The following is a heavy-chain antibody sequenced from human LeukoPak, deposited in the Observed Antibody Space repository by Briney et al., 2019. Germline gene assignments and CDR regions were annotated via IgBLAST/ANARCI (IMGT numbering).Heavy chain of an antibody. J-gene: IGHJ3*02. D-gene: IGHD3-22*01. CDR1: GFTFSSYS. V-gene: IGHV3-21*01. CDR3: ARGEQDYYDSSGYGTPGSFDI. Sequence: GGSLRLSCAASGFTFSSYSMNWVRQAPGKGLEWVSSISSSSSYIYYADSVKGRFTISRDNAKNSLYLQMSSLRAEDTAVYYCARGEQDYYDSSGYGTPGSFDIWGQGTMVTVSS. CDR2: ISSSSSYI.